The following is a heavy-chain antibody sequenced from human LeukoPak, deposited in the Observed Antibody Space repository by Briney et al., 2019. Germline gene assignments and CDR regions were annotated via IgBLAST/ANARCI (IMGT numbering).Heavy chain of an antibody. D-gene: IGHD3-22*01. CDR3: ARDLGTRYYDSSGTDAFDI. Sequence: SETLSLTCTVSGGSFNDYYWTWIRQPPGKGLEWIGRIYYSGSTNYSPSLKSRVTISVDTSKNQFSLKLSSVTAADTALYYCARDLGTRYYDSSGTDAFDIWGQGTMVTVSS. J-gene: IGHJ3*02. CDR1: GGSFNDYY. CDR2: IYYSGST. V-gene: IGHV4-59*01.